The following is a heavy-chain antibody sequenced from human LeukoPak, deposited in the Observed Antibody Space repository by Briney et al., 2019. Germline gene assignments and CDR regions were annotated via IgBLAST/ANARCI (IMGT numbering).Heavy chain of an antibody. J-gene: IGHJ6*02. Sequence: GSLRLSCAASGFTFSSYSMNWVRQAPGKGLEWVSSISSSSSYIYYADSVKGRFTISRDNAKNSLYLQMNSLRAEDTAVYYCARDFQVWFGEAYGMDVWGLGTTVTVSS. CDR2: ISSSSSYI. V-gene: IGHV3-21*01. CDR3: ARDFQVWFGEAYGMDV. D-gene: IGHD3-10*01. CDR1: GFTFSSYS.